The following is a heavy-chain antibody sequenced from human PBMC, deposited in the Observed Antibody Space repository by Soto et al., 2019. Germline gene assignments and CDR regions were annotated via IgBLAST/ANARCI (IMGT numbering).Heavy chain of an antibody. V-gene: IGHV1-3*01. CDR2: INAGNGNT. J-gene: IGHJ5*02. Sequence: ASVKVSCQASGYTFTSYAMHWVRQATGQRLEWMGWINAGNGNTKYSQKFQGRVTITRDTSASTAYMELSSLRSEDTAVYYCARGGEDIVVVPAANWFDPWGQGTLVTVSS. D-gene: IGHD2-2*01. CDR3: ARGGEDIVVVPAANWFDP. CDR1: GYTFTSYA.